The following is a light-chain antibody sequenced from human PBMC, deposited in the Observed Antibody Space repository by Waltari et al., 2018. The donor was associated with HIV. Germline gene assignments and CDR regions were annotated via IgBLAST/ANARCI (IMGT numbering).Light chain of an antibody. CDR1: QSLQHSAGHTF. Sequence: DIVMSQSPLSLSVPFGGTASISCKYTQSLQHSAGHTFLDWYFQTTVQSPQLLLFFVNNRASGVPYSFSCSASGIDCTLKISAVEADDGVIYYCMQGLQSPYTFGQVTRLEIK. CDR3: MQGLQSPYT. J-gene: IGKJ2*01. V-gene: IGKV2-28*01. CDR2: FVN.